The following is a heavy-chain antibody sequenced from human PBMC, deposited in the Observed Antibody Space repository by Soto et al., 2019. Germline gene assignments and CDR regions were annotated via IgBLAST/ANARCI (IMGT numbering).Heavy chain of an antibody. V-gene: IGHV1-69*01. D-gene: IGHD3-22*01. CDR1: GGTFSSYA. CDR2: IIPIFGTA. CDR3: ARRLEYYYDSSGYYD. Sequence: QVQLVQSGAEVKKPGSSVKVSCKASGGTFSSYAISWVRQAPGQGLEWMGGIIPIFGTANYAQKFQGRVTITADESTSAAYMELSSLRSEDTAVYYCARRLEYYYDSSGYYDWGQGTLVTVSS. J-gene: IGHJ4*02.